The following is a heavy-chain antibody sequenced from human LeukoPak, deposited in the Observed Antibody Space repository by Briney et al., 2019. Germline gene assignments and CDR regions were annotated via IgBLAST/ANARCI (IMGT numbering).Heavy chain of an antibody. V-gene: IGHV3-23*01. CDR3: ARVGGYSYAKEDY. J-gene: IGHJ4*02. CDR1: GFTFSSYG. Sequence: GGSLRLSCAASGFTFSSYGMSWVRQAPGKGLEWVSAISGSGGSTYYADSVKGRFTISRDNSKNTLYLQMNSLRAEDTAVYYCARVGGYSYAKEDYWGQGTLVTVSS. CDR2: ISGSGGST. D-gene: IGHD5-18*01.